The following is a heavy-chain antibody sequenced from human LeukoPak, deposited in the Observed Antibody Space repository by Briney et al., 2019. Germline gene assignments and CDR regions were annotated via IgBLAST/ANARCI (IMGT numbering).Heavy chain of an antibody. D-gene: IGHD3-22*01. Sequence: AVKVSCKPSLGTFSSYVICWVRQDPAQGREWMGGIIHIFGTANYAQKFQGRVTITADESTSTAYMELSSLRSEDTAVYNCARARGTGWLLPLPHFDYGGEGTLVTVS. CDR1: LGTFSSYV. J-gene: IGHJ4*02. CDR2: IIHIFGTA. CDR3: ARARGTGWLLPLPHFDY. V-gene: IGHV1-69*13.